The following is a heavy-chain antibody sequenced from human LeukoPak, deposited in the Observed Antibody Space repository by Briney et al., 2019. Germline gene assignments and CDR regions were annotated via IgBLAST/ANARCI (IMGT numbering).Heavy chain of an antibody. D-gene: IGHD2-2*01. Sequence: SETLSLTCTVSGGSISSSSYYWGWIRQPPGKGLEWIGSIYYSGSTFYNPSLKSPVTISVDTSKNQFSLKLSSVTAADTAVYYCARQPVVPAAYYYMDVWGKGTTVTVSS. CDR2: IYYSGST. CDR1: GGSISSSSYY. CDR3: ARQPVVPAAYYYMDV. J-gene: IGHJ6*03. V-gene: IGHV4-39*01.